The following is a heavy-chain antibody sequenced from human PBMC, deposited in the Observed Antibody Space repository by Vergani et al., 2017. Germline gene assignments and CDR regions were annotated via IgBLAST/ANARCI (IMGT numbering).Heavy chain of an antibody. D-gene: IGHD3-10*01. J-gene: IGHJ4*02. CDR1: GFTFGDYA. CDR3: TRDPVHYYGSGSYFPYFDY. V-gene: IGHV3-49*03. CDR2: IRSKAYGGTT. Sequence: EVQLVESGGGLVQPGRSLRLSCTASGFTFGDYAMSWFRQAPGKGREWVGFIRSKAYGGTTEYAASVKGRFTISRDDSKSIAYLQMNSLKTEDTAVYYCTRDPVHYYGSGSYFPYFDYWGQGTLVTVSS.